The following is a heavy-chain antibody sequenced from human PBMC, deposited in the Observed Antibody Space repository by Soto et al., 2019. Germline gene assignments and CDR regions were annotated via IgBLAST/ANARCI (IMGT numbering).Heavy chain of an antibody. Sequence: QITLNESGPTVVSPTETLTLTCRFSGFSLTTSGVGVGWIRQSPGKAPEWLALIYWDDDKRYSASLKSRLTITKDTSKNPVVPTVSDLDPTDTATYYCAHRVLRTVFGLVTTTAIYFDFWGQGTPVAVSS. J-gene: IGHJ4*02. CDR1: GFSLTTSGVG. V-gene: IGHV2-5*02. CDR3: AHRVLRTVFGLVTTTAIYFDF. CDR2: IYWDDDK. D-gene: IGHD3-3*01.